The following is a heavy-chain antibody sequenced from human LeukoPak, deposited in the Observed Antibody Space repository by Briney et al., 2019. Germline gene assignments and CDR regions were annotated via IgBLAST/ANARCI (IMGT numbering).Heavy chain of an antibody. V-gene: IGHV3-23*01. CDR3: ARWYYYETSGLYYGSFDC. CDR2: IISSGSDT. J-gene: IGHJ5*01. CDR1: GFTFSTYG. Sequence: GGSLRLSCAASGFTFSTYGMSWVRQAPGKGLQWVSVIISSGSDTYYADSVKGRFIISRDNSKNTLYLQMNSLRAEDTAVYYCARWYYYETSGLYYGSFDCWGQGALVTVSS. D-gene: IGHD3-22*01.